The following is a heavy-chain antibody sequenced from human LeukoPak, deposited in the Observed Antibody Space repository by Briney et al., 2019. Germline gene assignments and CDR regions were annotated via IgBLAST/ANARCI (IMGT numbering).Heavy chain of an antibody. J-gene: IGHJ4*02. CDR1: GFTFSSYA. V-gene: IGHV3-23*01. CDR3: AKIGYCSSTSCLDY. CDR2: ISGSGGST. D-gene: IGHD2-2*01. Sequence: GALRLSCAASGFTFSSYAMSWVRQAPGKGGEWVSAISGSGGSTYYADSVKGGFTISRENSKNTLYLQMNSLRAEDTAVYYCAKIGYCSSTSCLDYWGQGTLVTVSS.